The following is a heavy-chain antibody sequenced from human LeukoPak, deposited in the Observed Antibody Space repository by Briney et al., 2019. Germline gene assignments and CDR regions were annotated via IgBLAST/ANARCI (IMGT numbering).Heavy chain of an antibody. J-gene: IGHJ4*02. V-gene: IGHV3-13*01. Sequence: GGSLRLSCAASGFTFSSYDMHWVRQATGKGLEWVSAIGTAGDTYYPGSVKGRFTISRDNAKNTLYLQMNSLRAEDTAVYYCAMELHSSSWYYFDYWGQGTLVTVSS. CDR2: IGTAGDT. CDR3: AMELHSSSWYYFDY. D-gene: IGHD6-13*01. CDR1: GFTFSSYD.